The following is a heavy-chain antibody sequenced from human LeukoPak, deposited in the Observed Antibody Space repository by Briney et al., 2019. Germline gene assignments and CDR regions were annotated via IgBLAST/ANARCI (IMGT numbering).Heavy chain of an antibody. Sequence: SETLSLTCTASDDSINSDFWTWIRQPPGKGLEWIGYIRYSGRTSYNPSLKSRVSISIDTSKNLFSLKLRSVTTADTAIYYCARIPDVSGWPFDYWGQGTLVTVSS. CDR1: DDSINSDF. CDR3: ARIPDVSGWPFDY. D-gene: IGHD6-19*01. J-gene: IGHJ4*02. V-gene: IGHV4-59*01. CDR2: IRYSGRT.